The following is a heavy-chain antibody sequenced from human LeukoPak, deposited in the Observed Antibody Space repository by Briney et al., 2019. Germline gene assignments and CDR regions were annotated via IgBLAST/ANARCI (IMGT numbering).Heavy chain of an antibody. V-gene: IGHV4-59*01. CDR2: VYYSGST. CDR1: GGSISDYY. CDR3: ARGDFCSKSNCYLRPMDV. J-gene: IGHJ6*03. Sequence: SDTLSLTCTVSGGSISDYYWNLIRPSSANGLSWIGYVYYSGSTTYNPSLKSRVTMSVDTAKNQFSLRVRSVTAADTAVYYCARGDFCSKSNCYLRPMDVWGKGTTVTVSS. D-gene: IGHD3-3*01.